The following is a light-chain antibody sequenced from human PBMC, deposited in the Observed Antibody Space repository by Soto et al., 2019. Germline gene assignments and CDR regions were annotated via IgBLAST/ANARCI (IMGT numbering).Light chain of an antibody. CDR2: GAS. J-gene: IGKJ1*01. Sequence: EIVLTQSPGTLSLSPGERVTIFCLASQSVSSTSLAWYQQKPGQTPRLLIYGASTRATGTPDRISGCGSGTDFTLTISRREPEDFAIYFCQQYATPPSTFGQGTKLEIK. CDR3: QQYATPPST. CDR1: QSVSSTS. V-gene: IGKV3-20*01.